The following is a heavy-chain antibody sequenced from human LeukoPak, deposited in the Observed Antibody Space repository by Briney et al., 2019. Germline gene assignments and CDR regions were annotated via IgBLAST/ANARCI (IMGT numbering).Heavy chain of an antibody. CDR2: ILTSGQST. Sequence: GGSLRLSCAASGFTFSNYAMSWVRQAPGKGLEWVSAILTSGQSTYFADSVKGRFTISRDNAKNSLYLQMNSLRAEDTAVYYCAIGRSSSYDSSGQDDAFDIWGQGTMVTVSS. CDR1: GFTFSNYA. J-gene: IGHJ3*02. V-gene: IGHV3-23*01. D-gene: IGHD3-22*01. CDR3: AIGRSSSYDSSGQDDAFDI.